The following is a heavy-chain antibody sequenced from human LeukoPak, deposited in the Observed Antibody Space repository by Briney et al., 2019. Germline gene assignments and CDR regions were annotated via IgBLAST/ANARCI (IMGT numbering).Heavy chain of an antibody. V-gene: IGHV4-59*01. CDR2: FYYSGST. CDR3: ARAYSSSWTPSPYMDV. CDR1: GGSISSYY. J-gene: IGHJ6*03. D-gene: IGHD6-13*01. Sequence: SETLSLTCTVSGGSISSYYWSWIRQPPGKRLEWIGYFYYSGSTNYNPSLKGRVTISVDTSKNQFSLKLSSVTAADTAVYYCARAYSSSWTPSPYMDVWGKGTTVTVSS.